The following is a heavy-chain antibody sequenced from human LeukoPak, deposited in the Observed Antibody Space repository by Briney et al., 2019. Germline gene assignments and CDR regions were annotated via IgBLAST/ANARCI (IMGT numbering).Heavy chain of an antibody. CDR3: ARAKWFGELLSPLYYYYYYGMDV. CDR1: GGSISSYY. V-gene: IGHV4-59*01. J-gene: IGHJ6*02. CDR2: IYYSGST. Sequence: SETLSLTCTVSGGSISSYYWSWIRQPPGKGLEWIGYIYYSGSTNYNPSLKSRVTISVDTSKNQFSLKLSSVTAADTAVYYCARAKWFGELLSPLYYYYYYGMDVWGQGTTVTVSS. D-gene: IGHD3-10*01.